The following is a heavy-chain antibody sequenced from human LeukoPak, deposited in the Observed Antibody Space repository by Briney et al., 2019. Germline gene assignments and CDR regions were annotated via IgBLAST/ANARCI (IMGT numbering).Heavy chain of an antibody. D-gene: IGHD1-1*01. CDR2: IDRSGST. CDR3: ARGSATGRAY. V-gene: IGHV4-34*01. CDR1: GVSFSGYS. J-gene: IGHJ4*02. Sequence: PSETLSLTCAVYGVSFSGYSWNWIRQPPGKGLEWIGEIDRSGSTNYNPALKSRLTISVDTSKNQFSLKLSSVTAADTAVYYCARGSATGRAYWGEGTLVTVSS.